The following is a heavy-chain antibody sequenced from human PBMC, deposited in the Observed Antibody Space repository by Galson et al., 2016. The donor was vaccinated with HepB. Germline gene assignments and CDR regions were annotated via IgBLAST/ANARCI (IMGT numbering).Heavy chain of an antibody. V-gene: IGHV3-23*01. Sequence: SLRLSCAASGFTFSSYAMTWVRQAPGKGLEWVSSISGSGANTYYADSVKGRFTISRDNSKNTLYLQMNSLSAEDTAISYCAKARRQWLDSDIDYWGQGTLVTVSS. CDR1: GFTFSSYA. D-gene: IGHD6-19*01. J-gene: IGHJ4*02. CDR2: ISGSGANT. CDR3: AKARRQWLDSDIDY.